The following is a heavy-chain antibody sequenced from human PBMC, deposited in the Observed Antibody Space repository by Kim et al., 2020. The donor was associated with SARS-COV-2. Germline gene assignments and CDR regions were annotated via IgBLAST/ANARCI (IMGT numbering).Heavy chain of an antibody. V-gene: IGHV3-48*04. CDR2: ISSSSSTI. CDR1: GFTFSSYS. J-gene: IGHJ6*02. D-gene: IGHD1-26*01. Sequence: GGSLRLSCAASGFTFSSYSMNWVRQAPGKGLEWVSYISSSSSTIYYADSVKGRFTISRDNAKNSLYLQMNSLRAEDTAVYYCARDRLIKGATTPRGGSYYYYGMDVGGQGTTVTVSS. CDR3: ARDRLIKGATTPRGGSYYYYGMDV.